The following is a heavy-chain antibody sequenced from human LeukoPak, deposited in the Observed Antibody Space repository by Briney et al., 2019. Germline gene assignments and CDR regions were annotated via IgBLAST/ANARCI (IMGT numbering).Heavy chain of an antibody. CDR1: GFSFNDHG. D-gene: IGHD5-18*01. V-gene: IGHV3-20*04. CDR2: IIWTGLKT. J-gene: IGHJ4*02. Sequence: PGGSLRLSCVKSGFSFNDHGMSWVRQSPGKGLEWVAEIIWTGLKTRYADSVKGRFTISRDNAKNSLYLQMNSLRAEDTAVYYCARDLSGVTGYTYGRGIDYWGQGTLVTVSS. CDR3: ARDLSGVTGYTYGRGIDY.